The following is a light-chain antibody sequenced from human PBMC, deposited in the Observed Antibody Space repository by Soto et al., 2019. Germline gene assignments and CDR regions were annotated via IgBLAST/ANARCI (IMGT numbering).Light chain of an antibody. CDR2: DAS. CDR1: QSVSSW. Sequence: IQMTQSPSTLSASVGDRVTITCRANQSVSSWLAWFQQKPGKAPNLLIYDASTLESGVPSRFSGSGSRTEFPLTISILQPDDFATYYCHQYNSYWTFGQGTKVEIK. J-gene: IGKJ1*01. V-gene: IGKV1-5*01. CDR3: HQYNSYWT.